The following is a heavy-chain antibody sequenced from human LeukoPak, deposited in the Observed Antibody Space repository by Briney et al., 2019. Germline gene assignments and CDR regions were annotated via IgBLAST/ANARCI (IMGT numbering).Heavy chain of an antibody. D-gene: IGHD3-9*01. J-gene: IGHJ6*03. CDR3: AKDSYYDILTGYYERDYYYYMDV. CDR2: IRYDGSNK. Sequence: PGGSLRLSCAASGFTFSSYGMHWVRQAPGKGLEWVAFIRYDGSNKYYADSVKGRFTISRDNSKNTLYLQMNSLRAEDTAVYYCAKDSYYDILTGYYERDYYYYMDVWGKGTTVTISS. V-gene: IGHV3-30*02. CDR1: GFTFSSYG.